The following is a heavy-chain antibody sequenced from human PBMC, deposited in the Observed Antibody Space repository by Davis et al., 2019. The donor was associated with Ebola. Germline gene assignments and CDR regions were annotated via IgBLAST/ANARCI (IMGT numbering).Heavy chain of an antibody. Sequence: GESLKISCAASGFTVSSNYMSWVRQAPGKGLEWVSIIYSGGSTYYADSVKGRFAISRDNSKNTLYLQMNSLRAEDTAVYYCARDRIDYGGSYYYYYGMDVWGQGTTVTVSS. CDR2: IYSGGST. J-gene: IGHJ6*02. CDR3: ARDRIDYGGSYYYYYGMDV. D-gene: IGHD4-23*01. V-gene: IGHV3-53*01. CDR1: GFTVSSNY.